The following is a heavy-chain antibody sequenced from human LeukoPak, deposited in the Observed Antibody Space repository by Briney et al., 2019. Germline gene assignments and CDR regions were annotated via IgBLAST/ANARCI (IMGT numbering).Heavy chain of an antibody. CDR1: GFTFSSYS. CDR3: ARDGRDGYIDY. CDR2: ISPNGGST. D-gene: IGHD5-24*01. V-gene: IGHV3-64*01. Sequence: GGSLRLSCVASGFTFSSYSMHWVRQAPGKGLEYVSAISPNGGSTYYANSVRGRFTISRDNAKNSLYLQMNSLRAEDTAVYYCARDGRDGYIDYWGQGTLVTVSS. J-gene: IGHJ4*02.